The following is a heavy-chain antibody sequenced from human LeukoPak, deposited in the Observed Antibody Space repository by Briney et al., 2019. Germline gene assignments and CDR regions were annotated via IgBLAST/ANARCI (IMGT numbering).Heavy chain of an antibody. CDR2: ISAYNGNT. D-gene: IGHD3-16*02. CDR3: ARWNDYVWGSYRFDY. Sequence: ASVKVSCKASGYTFTSYGISWVRQAPGQGLEWMGWISAYNGNTNYAQKLQGRVTMTTDTSTSTAYMELRSLRSDDTAVYYCARWNDYVWGSYRFDYSGQGTLVTVSS. V-gene: IGHV1-18*01. CDR1: GYTFTSYG. J-gene: IGHJ4*02.